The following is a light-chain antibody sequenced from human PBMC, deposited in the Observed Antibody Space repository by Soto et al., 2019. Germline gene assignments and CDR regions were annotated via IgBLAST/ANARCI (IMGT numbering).Light chain of an antibody. J-gene: IGKJ1*01. CDR3: QPYNNWPPWT. V-gene: IGKV3-15*01. CDR2: GAS. CDR1: QSVSSN. Sequence: EIVMPQSPATLSVSPGERATLSCRASQSVSSNLAWYQQKPGQAPRLLIYGASTRAPGIPARFSGSGSGTEFTLTISSLQSEDFAVYYCQPYNNWPPWTFGQGTKVEIK.